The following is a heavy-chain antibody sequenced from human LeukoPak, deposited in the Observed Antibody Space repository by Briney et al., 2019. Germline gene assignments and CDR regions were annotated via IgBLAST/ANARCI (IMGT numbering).Heavy chain of an antibody. V-gene: IGHV3-23*01. CDR2: ISGSGGST. D-gene: IGHD2-2*01. CDR1: GFTFDNYN. J-gene: IGHJ6*03. CDR3: AKLYCSSTSCYEFWYYYYYMDV. Sequence: GGSLRLSCAASGFTFDNYNMNWVRQAPGKGLEWVSAISGSGGSTYYADSVKGRFTISRDNSKNTLYLQMNSLRAEDTAVYYCAKLYCSSTSCYEFWYYYYYMDVWGKGTTVTVSS.